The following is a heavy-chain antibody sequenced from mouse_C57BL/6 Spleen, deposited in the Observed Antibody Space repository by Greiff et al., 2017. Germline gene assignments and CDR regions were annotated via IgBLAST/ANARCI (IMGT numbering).Heavy chain of an antibody. Sequence: EVKVVDSGGGLVQSGRSLRLSCATSGFTFSDFYMEWVRQAPGKGLEWIAASRNKANDYTTEYSASVKGRFIVSRDTSQSILYLQMNALRAEDTAIYYCARDADYAYAMDYWGQGTSVTVSS. CDR1: GFTFSDFY. V-gene: IGHV7-1*01. CDR2: SRNKANDYTT. D-gene: IGHD2-4*01. J-gene: IGHJ4*01. CDR3: ARDADYAYAMDY.